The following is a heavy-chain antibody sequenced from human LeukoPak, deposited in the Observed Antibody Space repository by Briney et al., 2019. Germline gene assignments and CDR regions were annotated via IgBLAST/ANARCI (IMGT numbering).Heavy chain of an antibody. Sequence: GESLEISCKGSGSRFTSYWIGWVRPMPGKGLEGMGIIYPGDSDARYSPPFRGQVPISADKSISTAYLQWSSLKASATAMYYCARIRNLVVEPGAITGAFDISGAGTMVTASS. CDR3: ARIRNLVVEPGAITGAFDI. J-gene: IGHJ3*02. D-gene: IGHD2-2*01. CDR2: IYPGDSDA. V-gene: IGHV5-51*01. CDR1: GSRFTSYW.